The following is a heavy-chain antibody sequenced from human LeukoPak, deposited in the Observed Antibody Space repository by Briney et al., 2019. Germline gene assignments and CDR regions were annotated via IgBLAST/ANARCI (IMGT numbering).Heavy chain of an antibody. J-gene: IGHJ4*02. CDR2: ISTNGGST. V-gene: IGHV3-23*01. D-gene: IGHD2-15*01. CDR3: AQRAYCSGASCYHHFDY. Sequence: PGGSLRLSCAASGFSFSNYGMNWVRQAPGKGLEWVSIISTNGGSTYYADSVKGRFTMSRDNSENTLYLQMNSLRAEDTAVYYCAQRAYCSGASCYHHFDYWGQGTLVTVSS. CDR1: GFSFSNYG.